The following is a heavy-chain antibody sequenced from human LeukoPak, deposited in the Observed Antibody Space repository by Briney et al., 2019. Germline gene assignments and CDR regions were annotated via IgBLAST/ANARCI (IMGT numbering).Heavy chain of an antibody. D-gene: IGHD2/OR15-2a*01. V-gene: IGHV3-33*01. CDR3: ARGINNYGMDV. J-gene: IGHJ6*02. CDR2: IWYDGSSK. CDR1: GFTFITYG. Sequence: GGSLRLSCAASGFTFITYGMHWVRQAPGKGLERVALIWYDGSSKYYADSVMGRFTISRDNSKNTVYLQMNSLRAEDTAVYYCARGINNYGMDVWGQGTTVTVSS.